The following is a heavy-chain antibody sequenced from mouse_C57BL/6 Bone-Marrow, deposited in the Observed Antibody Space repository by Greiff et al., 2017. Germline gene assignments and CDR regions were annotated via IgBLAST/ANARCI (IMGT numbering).Heavy chain of an antibody. CDR3: ARRGDY. CDR2: IYPRSGNT. Sequence: VKVVESGAELARPGASVKLSCKASGYTFTSYGISWVKQRTGQGLEWIGEIYPRSGNTYYNEKFKGKATLTADKSSSTAYMELRSLTSEDSAVYFCARRGDYWGQGTSVTVSS. V-gene: IGHV1-81*01. CDR1: GYTFTSYG. J-gene: IGHJ4*01.